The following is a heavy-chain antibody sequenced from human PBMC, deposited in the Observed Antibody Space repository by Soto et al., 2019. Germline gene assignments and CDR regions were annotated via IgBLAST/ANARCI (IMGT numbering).Heavy chain of an antibody. Sequence: SETLSLTCAVYGGSFSGYYWSWIRQPPGKGLEWIGEINHSGSTNYNPSLKSRVTISVDTSKNQFSLKLSSVTAADTAVYYCARTLDDFGSVYPHFDYWAREPWSPSPQ. V-gene: IGHV4-34*01. J-gene: IGHJ4*02. D-gene: IGHD3-3*01. CDR2: INHSGST. CDR1: GGSFSGYY. CDR3: ARTLDDFGSVYPHFDY.